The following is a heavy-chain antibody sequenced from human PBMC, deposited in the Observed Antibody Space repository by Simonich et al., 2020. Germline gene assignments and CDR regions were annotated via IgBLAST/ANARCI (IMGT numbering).Heavy chain of an antibody. CDR3: ARGLRVAAAGTAFQH. V-gene: IGHV4-34*01. CDR2: INHSGIT. J-gene: IGHJ1*01. CDR1: GGSFSGYY. D-gene: IGHD6-13*01. Sequence: QVQLQQWGAGLLKPSETLSLTCAVYGGSFSGYYWSWIRQPPGKGLECIGEINHSGITNYTPSLKSRVTISVDTSKNQFSLKLSSVTAADTAVYYCARGLRVAAAGTAFQHWGQGTLVTVSS.